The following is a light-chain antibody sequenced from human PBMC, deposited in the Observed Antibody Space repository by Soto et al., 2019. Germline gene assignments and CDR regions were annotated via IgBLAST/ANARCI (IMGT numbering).Light chain of an antibody. CDR2: RAS. Sequence: EIVMTQSPATLSVSPGERATLSCRASQSVSSSYLAWYQKKPGQAPRLLVWRASIRATDMAARFSGSGSGTEFTLTISSLQPEDSAVYYCQQYNNWPLTFGGGTKVDIK. CDR1: QSVSSSY. CDR3: QQYNNWPLT. J-gene: IGKJ4*01. V-gene: IGKV3-15*01.